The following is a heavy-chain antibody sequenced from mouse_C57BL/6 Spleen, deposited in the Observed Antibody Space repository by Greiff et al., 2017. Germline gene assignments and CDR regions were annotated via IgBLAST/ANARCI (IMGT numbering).Heavy chain of an antibody. D-gene: IGHD1-1*01. CDR3: ANYYGSGPFDY. Sequence: EVQLQQSGPELVKPGDSVKISCKASGYSFTGYFMNWVMQSHGKSLEWIGRINPYNGATFYNQKFKGKATLTVDKSSSTAHMELRSLTSEDSAVYYCANYYGSGPFDYWGQGTTLTVSS. CDR2: INPYNGAT. J-gene: IGHJ2*01. V-gene: IGHV1-20*01. CDR1: GYSFTGYF.